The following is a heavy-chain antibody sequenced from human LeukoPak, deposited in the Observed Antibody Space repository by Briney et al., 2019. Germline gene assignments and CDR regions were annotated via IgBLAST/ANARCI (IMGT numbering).Heavy chain of an antibody. Sequence: GGSLRLSCAASGFTFSSYDMHWVRQAPGKGLEWVAVISFDGSNKYYADSVKGRFTISRDNSKNTLYLQMNSLRAEDTAVYYCAKGVSEIAVVTAIEYWGQGTLVTVSS. CDR3: AKGVSEIAVVTAIEY. J-gene: IGHJ4*02. CDR1: GFTFSSYD. D-gene: IGHD2-21*02. V-gene: IGHV3-30*18. CDR2: ISFDGSNK.